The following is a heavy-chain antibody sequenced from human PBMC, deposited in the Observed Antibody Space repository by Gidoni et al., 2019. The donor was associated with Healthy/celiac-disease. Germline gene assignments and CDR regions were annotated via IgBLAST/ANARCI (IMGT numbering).Heavy chain of an antibody. CDR1: GGSFSGYY. CDR2: INHSGST. CDR3: ARGRLYYDYVWGSYRGGMDV. Sequence: QVQLQQWGAGLLKPSETLSLTCAVYGGSFSGYYWSWLRQPPGKGLEWIGEINHSGSTNYNPSLKSRVTISVDTSKNQFSLKLSSVTAADTAVYYCARGRLYYDYVWGSYRGGMDVWGQGTTVTVSS. V-gene: IGHV4-34*01. J-gene: IGHJ6*02. D-gene: IGHD3-16*01.